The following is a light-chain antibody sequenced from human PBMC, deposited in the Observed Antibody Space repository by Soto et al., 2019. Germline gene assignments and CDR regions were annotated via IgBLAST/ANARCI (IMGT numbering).Light chain of an antibody. V-gene: IGKV3-20*01. J-gene: IGKJ3*01. CDR3: QQYGSSLFS. CDR1: QSVSSTF. Sequence: EIVMTQSPATLSVSPGERATLSCRASQSVSSTFLAWYQQKPGQAPRLLIYAASSRATGIPDRFSGSGSGTDFTLTISRLEPEDFEVYYCQQYGSSLFSFGPGTKVDIK. CDR2: AAS.